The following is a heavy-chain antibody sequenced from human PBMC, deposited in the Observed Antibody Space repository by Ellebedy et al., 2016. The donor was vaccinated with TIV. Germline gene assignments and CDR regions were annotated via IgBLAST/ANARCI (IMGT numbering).Heavy chain of an antibody. V-gene: IGHV4-38-2*02. D-gene: IGHD3-9*01. CDR1: GYFISSGHY. J-gene: IGHJ4*02. CDR2: IHHSGST. Sequence: MPSETLSLTCNVSGYFISSGHYWGWIRQAPGKGLEWIGSIHHSGSTYYNSSLESRVTISVDTSKNQFSLKLSSVTASDTAIYYFAGDGVLGSFDWVTTEWGQGTLAAVSS. CDR3: AGDGVLGSFDWVTTE.